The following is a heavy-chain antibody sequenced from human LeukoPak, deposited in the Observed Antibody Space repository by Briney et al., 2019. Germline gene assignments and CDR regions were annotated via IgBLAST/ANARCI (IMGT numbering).Heavy chain of an antibody. CDR1: GITFSASW. D-gene: IGHD2-2*01. CDR3: GSSSSTCCDY. V-gene: IGHV3-74*01. CDR2: ISGDGSTT. Sequence: GGSLRLSCAASGITFSASWMHWVRQAPGKGLVWVSRISGDGSTTNYADSVKGRSTISRDNAKNTLYLQMNSLRAEDTAVYYCGSSSSTCCDYWGQGALVTVSS. J-gene: IGHJ4*02.